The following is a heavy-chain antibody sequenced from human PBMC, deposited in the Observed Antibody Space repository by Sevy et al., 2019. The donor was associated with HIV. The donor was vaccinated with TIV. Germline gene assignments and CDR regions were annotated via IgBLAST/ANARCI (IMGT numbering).Heavy chain of an antibody. V-gene: IGHV3-23*01. D-gene: IGHD3-22*01. CDR1: GFSFSTYV. Sequence: QLGGSLRLSCAVSGFSFSTYVISWVRQAPGKGLEWVSTIFRSGGVTYYADSVKGRCTISRDNFKNTLNLQMHSLRAEDTAVYYCAGGRYDSSGSFDAFDIWGQGTMVTVSS. CDR2: IFRSGGVT. CDR3: AGGRYDSSGSFDAFDI. J-gene: IGHJ3*02.